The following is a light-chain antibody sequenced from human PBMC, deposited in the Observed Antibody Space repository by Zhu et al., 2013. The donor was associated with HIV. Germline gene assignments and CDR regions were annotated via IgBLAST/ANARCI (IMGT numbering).Light chain of an antibody. CDR1: SSDVGSYNL. CDR2: EVS. Sequence: QSALTQPASVSGSPGQSITISCTGTSSDVGSYNLVSWYQQHPGKVPQLVIYEVSERPSGVSNRFSGSKSGNTASLTISGLQTEDEADYYCSSYSSFSTYVFGTGTKVTVL. CDR3: SSYSSFSTYV. J-gene: IGLJ1*01. V-gene: IGLV2-14*02.